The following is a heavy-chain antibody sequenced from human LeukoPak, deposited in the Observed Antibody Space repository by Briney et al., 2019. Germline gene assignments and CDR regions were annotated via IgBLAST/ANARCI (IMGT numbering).Heavy chain of an antibody. CDR3: VRGNPFGEY. CDR1: GFTFSAYW. V-gene: IGHV3-7*03. D-gene: IGHD3-16*01. CDR2: VKEDESEK. J-gene: IGHJ4*02. Sequence: GGSLRPSCTASGFTFSAYWMFWVRQAPGKGLEWVANVKEDESEKYYVDSVKGRFTISRDNAKNSLYLQMNSLRVEDTAVYYCVRGNPFGEYWGQGTLVTVSS.